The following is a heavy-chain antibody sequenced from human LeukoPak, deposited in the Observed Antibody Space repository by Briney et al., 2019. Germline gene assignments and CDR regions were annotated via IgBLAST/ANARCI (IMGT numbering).Heavy chain of an antibody. Sequence: GGSLRLSCAASGFTFSNYPMSWVRQAPGMGLEWVSGTSGSGDSTENADSVKGRFTISRDSSKNTLYLEMNSLIAEDTAVYYCAKDRGYGSGSYTNDYWGQGTLVTVSS. CDR1: GFTFSNYP. V-gene: IGHV3-23*01. CDR3: AKDRGYGSGSYTNDY. J-gene: IGHJ4*02. D-gene: IGHD3-10*01. CDR2: TSGSGDST.